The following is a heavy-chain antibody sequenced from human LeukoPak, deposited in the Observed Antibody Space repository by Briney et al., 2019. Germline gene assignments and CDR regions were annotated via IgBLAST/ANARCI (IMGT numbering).Heavy chain of an antibody. CDR3: ARDKGFHDSSGYYYDY. Sequence: ASVKVSCKASGGTFSSYAISWVRQAPGQGLEWMGGIIPIFGTANYAQKFQGRVTITADESTSTAYMELSSLRSEDTAVYYCARDKGFHDSSGYYYDYWGQGTLVTVSS. CDR2: IIPIFGTA. J-gene: IGHJ4*02. D-gene: IGHD3-22*01. CDR1: GGTFSSYA. V-gene: IGHV1-69*13.